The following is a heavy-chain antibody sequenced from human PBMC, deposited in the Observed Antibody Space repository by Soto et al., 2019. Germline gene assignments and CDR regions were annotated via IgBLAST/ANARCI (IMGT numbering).Heavy chain of an antibody. V-gene: IGHV4-30-4*01. D-gene: IGHD5-18*01. J-gene: IGHJ4*02. CDR1: GGSISSGDYY. Sequence: TLSLTCTVSGGSISSGDYYWSWIRQPPGKGLEWIGYIYYSGSTYYNPSLKSRVTISVDTSKNQFSLKLSSVTAADTAVYYCASEDSAAMVTFVFDYWGQGTLVTVSS. CDR3: ASEDSAAMVTFVFDY. CDR2: IYYSGST.